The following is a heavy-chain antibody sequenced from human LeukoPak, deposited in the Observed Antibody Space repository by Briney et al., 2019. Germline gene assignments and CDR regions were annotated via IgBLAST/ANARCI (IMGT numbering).Heavy chain of an antibody. CDR1: GFTVRDGY. V-gene: IGHV3-53*01. D-gene: IGHD3-10*01. CDR3: AKGGGLGAFDI. Sequence: GGSLRLSCAASGFTVRDGYMSWVRQAPGKRLEWLAFIYVSGTTFYAASVKGRFTISRDNAKNSLYLQMNSLRAGDTAVYYCAKGGGLGAFDIWGQGTMVTVSS. J-gene: IGHJ3*02. CDR2: IYVSGTT.